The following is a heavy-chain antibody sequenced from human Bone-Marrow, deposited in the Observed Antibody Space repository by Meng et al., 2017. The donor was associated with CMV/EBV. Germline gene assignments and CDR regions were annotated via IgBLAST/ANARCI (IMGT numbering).Heavy chain of an antibody. Sequence: LAFSSDGMHWVRQAPGKGLEWVAFIRYDGSNKYYADSVKSRFTISRDNSKNTLYLQMNSLRAEDTAVYYCAKDSRYCSSTSCYPDYWGQGTLVTVSS. J-gene: IGHJ4*02. CDR3: AKDSRYCSSTSCYPDY. CDR2: IRYDGSNK. D-gene: IGHD2-2*01. V-gene: IGHV3-30*02. CDR1: LAFSSDG.